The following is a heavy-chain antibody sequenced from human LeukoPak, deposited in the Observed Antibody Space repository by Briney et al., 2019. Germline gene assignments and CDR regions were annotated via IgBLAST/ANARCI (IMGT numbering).Heavy chain of an antibody. D-gene: IGHD5-18*01. CDR2: IIPIFGTA. Sequence: GVSVKVSCKASGGTFSGYAISWVRQAPGQGLEWMGGIIPIFGTANYAQKFQGRVTITTDESTSTAYMELSSLRSEDTAVYYCARVPYVDTAMVRDYYYYYYMDVWGKGTTVTVSS. V-gene: IGHV1-69*05. J-gene: IGHJ6*03. CDR3: ARVPYVDTAMVRDYYYYYYMDV. CDR1: GGTFSGYA.